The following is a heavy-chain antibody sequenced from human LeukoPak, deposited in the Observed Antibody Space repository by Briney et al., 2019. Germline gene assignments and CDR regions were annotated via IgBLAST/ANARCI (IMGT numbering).Heavy chain of an antibody. V-gene: IGHV4-34*01. CDR2: INHSGST. Sequence: PSETLSLTCAVYVGSFSGYYWSWIRQPPGKGLEWIGEINHSGSTNYNSSLKSRVTISVDTSKNQFSLRLSSVTAADTAVYYCARGYYGSGSHCCHMDVWGKGTTITVS. D-gene: IGHD3-10*01. J-gene: IGHJ6*03. CDR3: ARGYYGSGSHCCHMDV. CDR1: VGSFSGYY.